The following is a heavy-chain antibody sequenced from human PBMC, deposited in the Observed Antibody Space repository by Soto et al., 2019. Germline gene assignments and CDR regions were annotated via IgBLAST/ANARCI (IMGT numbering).Heavy chain of an antibody. CDR2: INAGNGNT. D-gene: IGHD3-22*01. J-gene: IGHJ3*02. CDR3: ARAPPYDSSGYWDDAFDI. CDR1: GYTFTSYA. Sequence: QVQLVQSGAEVKKPGASVKVSCKASGYTFTSYAMHWVRQAPGQRLEWMGWINAGNGNTKYSQKFQGRVTITRDTSASTAYMELSSLRSEDTAVYYCARAPPYDSSGYWDDAFDIWGQGTMVTVSS. V-gene: IGHV1-3*01.